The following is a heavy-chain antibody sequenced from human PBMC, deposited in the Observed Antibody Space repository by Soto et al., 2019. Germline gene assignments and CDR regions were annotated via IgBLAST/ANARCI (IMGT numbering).Heavy chain of an antibody. CDR3: AVGGISQWLGPSDY. D-gene: IGHD6-19*01. CDR1: GFTFSSCA. V-gene: IGHV3-23*01. J-gene: IGHJ4*02. CDR2: ISDSGAYT. Sequence: EVQLLESGGGLVQLGGSLRLSCAASGFTFSSCAMAWVRQAPGKGLEWVSTISDSGAYTHHADSVKGRFTISRDNSKNTVYLQMNSLRAEDTAIYYCAVGGISQWLGPSDYWGQGTLVTVSS.